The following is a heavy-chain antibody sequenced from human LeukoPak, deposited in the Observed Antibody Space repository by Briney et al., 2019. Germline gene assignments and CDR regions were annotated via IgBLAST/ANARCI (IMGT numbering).Heavy chain of an antibody. CDR2: IYYSGST. CDR1: GGSISSYY. D-gene: IGHD3-10*01. J-gene: IGHJ4*02. Sequence: SETLSLTCTVSGGSISSYYWSWIRQPPGKVLEWIGYIYYSGSTNYHPSLKSRVTISVDTSKNQFSLKLSSVTAADTAVYYCARLYGSGSFYIDYWGQGTLVTVSS. V-gene: IGHV4-59*01. CDR3: ARLYGSGSFYIDY.